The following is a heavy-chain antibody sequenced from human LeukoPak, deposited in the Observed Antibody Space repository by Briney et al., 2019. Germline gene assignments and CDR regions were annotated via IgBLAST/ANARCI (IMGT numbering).Heavy chain of an antibody. D-gene: IGHD5-24*01. Sequence: SETLSLTCAVYGGSFSGYYWSWIRQPPGKGLEWIGEINHSGSTNYNPSLKSRVTTSVDTSKNQFSLKLSSVTAADTAVYYCARGSSRRDGYIYYYYYGMDVWGQGTTVTVSS. CDR2: INHSGST. V-gene: IGHV4-34*01. CDR3: ARGSSRRDGYIYYYYYGMDV. J-gene: IGHJ6*02. CDR1: GGSFSGYY.